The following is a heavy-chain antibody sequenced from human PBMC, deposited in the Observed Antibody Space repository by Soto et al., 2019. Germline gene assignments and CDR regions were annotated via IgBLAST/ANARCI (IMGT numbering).Heavy chain of an antibody. J-gene: IGHJ4*02. Sequence: PGGSLRLSCAASGFTFSSYAMSWVRQAPGKGLEWVSAISGSGGSTYYADSVKGRFTISRDNSKNTLYLQMNSLRAEDTAVYYCAKPGLGYCSGGSCRYFDYWGQGTLVTVSS. D-gene: IGHD2-15*01. CDR3: AKPGLGYCSGGSCRYFDY. CDR2: ISGSGGST. CDR1: GFTFSSYA. V-gene: IGHV3-23*01.